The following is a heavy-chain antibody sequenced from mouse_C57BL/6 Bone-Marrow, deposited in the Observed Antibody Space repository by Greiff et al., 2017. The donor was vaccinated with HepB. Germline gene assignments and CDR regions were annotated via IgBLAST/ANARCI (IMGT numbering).Heavy chain of an antibody. J-gene: IGHJ2*01. Sequence: VQLQQSGAELVRPGSSVKMSCKTSGYTFTSYGINWVKQRPGQGLEWIGYIYIGNGYTEYNEKFKGKATLPSEPSSSTAYMQLSSLTSEDSAIYFWARLAVVGPHLCFDYWGQGTTLTVSS. D-gene: IGHD1-1*01. CDR2: IYIGNGYT. CDR1: GYTFTSYG. V-gene: IGHV1-58*01. CDR3: ARLAVVGPHLCFDY.